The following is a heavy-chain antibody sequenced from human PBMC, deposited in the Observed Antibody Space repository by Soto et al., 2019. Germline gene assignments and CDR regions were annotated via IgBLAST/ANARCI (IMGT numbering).Heavy chain of an antibody. CDR3: ARFDSSGYLYY. CDR2: IYHSGST. CDR1: GYSISSGYY. Sequence: SETLSLTCAVSGYSISSGYYWGWIRQPPGKGLEWIGSIYHSGSTYYNPSLKSRVTISVDTSKNQFSLKLSSVTAADTAVYYCARFDSSGYLYYWGQGALVTVSS. D-gene: IGHD3-22*01. J-gene: IGHJ4*02. V-gene: IGHV4-38-2*01.